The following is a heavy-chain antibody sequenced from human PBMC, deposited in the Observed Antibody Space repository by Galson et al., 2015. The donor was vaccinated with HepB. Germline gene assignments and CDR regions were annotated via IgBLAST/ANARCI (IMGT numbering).Heavy chain of an antibody. D-gene: IGHD2/OR15-2a*01. J-gene: IGHJ5*02. CDR2: IKSKTFGATT. V-gene: IGHV3-15*01. CDR3: TTDLAPYCNSIRCYPVA. Sequence: SLRLSCAVSGLTFTDAWMSWVRQAPGKGLEWVGRIKSKTFGATTEYAAPLKGRFTISRDDSKDTLYLQLNSLKTEDTAVYFCTTDLAPYCNSIRCYPVAWGQGTLVTVSS. CDR1: GLTFTDAW.